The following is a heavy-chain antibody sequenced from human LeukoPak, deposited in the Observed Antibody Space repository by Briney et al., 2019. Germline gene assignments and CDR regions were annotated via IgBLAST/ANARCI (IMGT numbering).Heavy chain of an antibody. D-gene: IGHD1-26*01. CDR2: IIPIFGTA. CDR1: GGIFSSYA. CDR3: ARAKSVGPASLFDY. V-gene: IGHV1-69*01. Sequence: SVKVSCKASGGIFSSYAISWVRQAPGQGLEWMGAIIPIFGTAHYAQKFQGRVTITAVESTSTAYMELSRLISEDTAVYYCARAKSVGPASLFDYWGQGTLVTVSS. J-gene: IGHJ4*02.